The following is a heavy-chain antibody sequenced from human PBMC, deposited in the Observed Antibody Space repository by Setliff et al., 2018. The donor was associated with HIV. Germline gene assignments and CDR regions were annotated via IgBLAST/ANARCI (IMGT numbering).Heavy chain of an antibody. CDR3: ARFSVVVNATEFDALDI. V-gene: IGHV1-2*02. CDR2: INPKSTDT. Sequence: ASVKVSCKVYGYTLSELSIHWVRQAPGQGLEWMGWINPKSTDTNYAPRFQGRVSLTRDTSISTVYMELSRLTSDDTAIFYCARFSVVVNATEFDALDIWGQGTMVTVSS. J-gene: IGHJ3*02. CDR1: GYTLSELS. D-gene: IGHD2-15*01.